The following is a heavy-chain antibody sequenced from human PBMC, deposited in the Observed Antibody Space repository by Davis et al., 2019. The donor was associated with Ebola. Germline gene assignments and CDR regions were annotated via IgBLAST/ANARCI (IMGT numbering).Heavy chain of an antibody. V-gene: IGHV3-30-3*01. D-gene: IGHD2-2*01. CDR3: ARATSLYYYYYTDV. CDR2: ISYDGSNK. J-gene: IGHJ6*03. Sequence: GESLKISCAASGFTFSSYAMHWVRQAPGKGLEWVAVISYDGSNKYYADSVKGRFTISRDNSKNTLYLQMNSLRAEDTAVYYCARATSLYYYYYTDVWGKGTTVTVSS. CDR1: GFTFSSYA.